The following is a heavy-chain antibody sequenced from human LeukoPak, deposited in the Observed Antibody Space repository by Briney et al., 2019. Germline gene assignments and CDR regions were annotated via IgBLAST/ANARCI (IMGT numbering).Heavy chain of an antibody. J-gene: IGHJ4*02. CDR1: GGSINNYY. Sequence: SETLSLTCTVSGGSINNYYWSWIRQPPGKGLEWIGYIYYSGSTNYNPSLKSRVTISVDTSKNQFSLKLSSVTAADTAVYYCARVRYYYDSSGFSAYYFDYWGQGTLVTVSS. CDR2: IYYSGST. D-gene: IGHD3-22*01. V-gene: IGHV4-59*01. CDR3: ARVRYYYDSSGFSAYYFDY.